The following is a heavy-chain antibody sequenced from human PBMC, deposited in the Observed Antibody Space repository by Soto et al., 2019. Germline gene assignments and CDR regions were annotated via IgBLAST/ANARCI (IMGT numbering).Heavy chain of an antibody. CDR1: GGSVSSGNYF. CDR3: AILTKPTAVTTAFRGGYGLDV. J-gene: IGHJ6*02. V-gene: IGHV4-61*01. CDR2: IHSSGST. D-gene: IGHD4-17*01. Sequence: SDTPALTCTVSGGSVSSGNYFWSWIRQPPGKGLEWIGYIHSSGSTNYNPSLKSRVTISVDTSRNQFSLKLTSVTAAYTAVYYCAILTKPTAVTTAFRGGYGLDVWGQGTTVTVSS.